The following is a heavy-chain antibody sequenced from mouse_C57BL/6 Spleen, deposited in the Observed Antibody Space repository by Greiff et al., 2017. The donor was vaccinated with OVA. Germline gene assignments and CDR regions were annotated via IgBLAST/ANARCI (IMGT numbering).Heavy chain of an antibody. V-gene: IGHV1-80*01. CDR2: IYPGDGDT. J-gene: IGHJ4*01. CDR1: GYAFSSYW. Sequence: QVQLQQSGAELVKPGASVKISCKASGYAFSSYWMNWVKQRPGKGLEWIGQIYPGDGDTNYNGKFKGKATLTADKSSSTAYMQLSSLTSEDSAVYFCARDWHEKYAMDYWGQGTSVTVSS. D-gene: IGHD3-1*01. CDR3: ARDWHEKYAMDY.